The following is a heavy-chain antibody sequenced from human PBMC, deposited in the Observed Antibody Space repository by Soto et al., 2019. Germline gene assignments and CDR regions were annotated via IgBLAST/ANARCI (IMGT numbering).Heavy chain of an antibody. J-gene: IGHJ4*02. CDR1: GFSLSTSGVG. Sequence: SGPTLVNPPQTLTLTCTFSGFSLSTSGVGVGWIRQPPGKALEWLALIYWDDDKRYSPSLKSRLTITKDTSKNQVVLTMTNMDPVDTATYYCAHVDTVATIHYFDYWGQGTLVTVSS. V-gene: IGHV2-5*02. CDR3: AHVDTVATIHYFDY. CDR2: IYWDDDK. D-gene: IGHD5-12*01.